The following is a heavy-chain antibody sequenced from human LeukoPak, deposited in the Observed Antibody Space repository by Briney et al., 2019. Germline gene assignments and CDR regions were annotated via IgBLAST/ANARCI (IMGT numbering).Heavy chain of an antibody. V-gene: IGHV1-69*04. CDR2: IIPILGIA. J-gene: IGHJ4*02. D-gene: IGHD2-2*01. Sequence: SVKVSCKASGGTFSSYAISWVRQAPGQGLEWMGRIIPILGIANYAQKFQGRVTITAGKSTSTAYMELSSLRSEDTAVYYCARGNPFCSSTSCAYFDYWGQGTLVTVSS. CDR1: GGTFSSYA. CDR3: ARGNPFCSSTSCAYFDY.